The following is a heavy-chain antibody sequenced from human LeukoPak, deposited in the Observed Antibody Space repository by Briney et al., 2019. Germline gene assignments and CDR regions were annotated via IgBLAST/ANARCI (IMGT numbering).Heavy chain of an antibody. V-gene: IGHV3-7*01. Sequence: GGSLRLSCAASGFTFSSYWMSWVRQAPGKGLEWVANIKQDGSEKYYVDSVKGRFTISRDNAKNSLYLQMNSLRAEDTAVYYCATVRSGSWDWFDPWGQGTLLTVSS. D-gene: IGHD3-10*01. CDR3: ATVRSGSWDWFDP. CDR1: GFTFSSYW. J-gene: IGHJ5*02. CDR2: IKQDGSEK.